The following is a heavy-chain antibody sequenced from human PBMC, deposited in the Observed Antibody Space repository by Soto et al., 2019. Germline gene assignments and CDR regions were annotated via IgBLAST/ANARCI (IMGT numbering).Heavy chain of an antibody. CDR3: TAGSGWEPDT. CDR1: EFTFGTSW. Sequence: DVQLVESGGGLVQPGGSLRLSCAVSEFTFGTSWMTWVRQGPGKGLEWVANIKQDGGEKHYLESVRGRFSISRDNAKKSLYLEMNSLRAEDTAVYYCTAGSGWEPDTWGQGTLVTVSS. J-gene: IGHJ5*02. V-gene: IGHV3-7*05. CDR2: IKQDGGEK. D-gene: IGHD6-19*01.